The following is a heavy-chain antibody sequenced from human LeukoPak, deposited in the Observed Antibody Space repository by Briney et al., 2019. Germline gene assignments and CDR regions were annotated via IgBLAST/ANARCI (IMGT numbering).Heavy chain of an antibody. Sequence: GRSLRLSCTASGFTFSSYAMHWVRQAPGKGLEWVTVKSYDGSNKYYADSVKGRFTISRDNSENTLYLQVNSLRAEDTAVYYCARDSLGMVRGVISQYYYGMDVWGKGTTVTVSS. CDR1: GFTFSSYA. CDR3: ARDSLGMVRGVISQYYYGMDV. CDR2: KSYDGSNK. D-gene: IGHD3-10*01. J-gene: IGHJ6*04. V-gene: IGHV3-30*04.